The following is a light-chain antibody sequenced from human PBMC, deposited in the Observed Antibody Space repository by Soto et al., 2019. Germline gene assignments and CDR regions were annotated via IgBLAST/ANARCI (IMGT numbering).Light chain of an antibody. CDR1: SSDVGGYKY. V-gene: IGLV2-14*01. CDR2: EVS. J-gene: IGLJ3*02. Sequence: QSALTQPASVSGSPGQSITISCTGTSSDVGGYKYVSWYQQHPGKAPKLMIYEVSNRPSGVSNRFSGSKSGNTASLTISGLQAEDEADYYCTSYTSSSTWLFGGGTKLTV. CDR3: TSYTSSSTWL.